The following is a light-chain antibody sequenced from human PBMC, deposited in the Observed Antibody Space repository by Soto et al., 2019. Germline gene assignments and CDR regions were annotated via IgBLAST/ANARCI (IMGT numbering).Light chain of an antibody. Sequence: EIVLTQSPATLSLSPGERATLSCRASQSVSSYLAWYQQKPGQAPRLLIYDASHRATGIPARFSGSGSGTDLTLTISSLEHDDFAVYYCQQRSNWPPALTFAGGTKVEIK. CDR2: DAS. CDR1: QSVSSY. CDR3: QQRSNWPPALT. V-gene: IGKV3-11*01. J-gene: IGKJ4*01.